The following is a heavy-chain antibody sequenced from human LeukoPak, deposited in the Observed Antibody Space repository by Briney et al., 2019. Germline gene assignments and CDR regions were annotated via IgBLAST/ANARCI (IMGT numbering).Heavy chain of an antibody. CDR1: GDSVSSNSAA. V-gene: IGHV6-1*01. J-gene: IGHJ1*01. Sequence: SQTLSLTCAISGDSVSSNSAAWNWIRQSPSRGLEWLGRTYYRSEWYNDYAVSVRSRININPDTSKNQFSLQLNSVTPEDTAVYYCAQADSTGYFYFQHWGQGTLVTVSS. D-gene: IGHD3-22*01. CDR2: TYYRSEWYN. CDR3: AQADSTGYFYFQH.